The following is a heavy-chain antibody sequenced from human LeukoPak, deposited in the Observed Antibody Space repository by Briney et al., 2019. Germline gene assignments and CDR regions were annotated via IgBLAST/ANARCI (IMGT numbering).Heavy chain of an antibody. CDR3: ARLGVGSSPRGSYIDY. D-gene: IGHD3-16*01. CDR2: IFYSGST. CDR1: GGSINSYY. Sequence: PSETLSLTCNVSGGSINSYYWSWIRQPPGKGLEWIAYIFYSGSTNYNPSLKSRVTISVDTSKNQFSLKLSSVTAADTAVYYCARLGVGSSPRGSYIDYWGQGTLVTVSS. V-gene: IGHV4-59*08. J-gene: IGHJ4*02.